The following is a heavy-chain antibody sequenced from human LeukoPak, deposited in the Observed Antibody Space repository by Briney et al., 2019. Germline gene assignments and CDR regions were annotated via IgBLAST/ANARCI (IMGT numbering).Heavy chain of an antibody. Sequence: SETLSLTCTVSGGSISSYYWSWIRQPPGKGLEWIGYIYYNGSTNYNPSLKSRVTISVDTSKNQFSLKLSSVTAADTAVYYGARHVRRTSTSRLDPWGQGTLVTVSS. CDR3: ARHVRRTSTSRLDP. J-gene: IGHJ5*02. V-gene: IGHV4-59*08. D-gene: IGHD2-2*01. CDR1: GGSISSYY. CDR2: IYYNGST.